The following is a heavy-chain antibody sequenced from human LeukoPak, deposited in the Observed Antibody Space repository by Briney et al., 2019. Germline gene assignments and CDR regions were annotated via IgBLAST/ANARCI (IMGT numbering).Heavy chain of an antibody. CDR3: ARGFFESQGGYFDY. CDR2: INHSGST. V-gene: IGHV4-34*01. CDR1: GGSISSYY. J-gene: IGHJ4*02. Sequence: SETLSLTCTVSGGSISSYYWSWIRQPPGKGLEWIGEINHSGSTNYNPSLKSRVTISVDTSKNQFSLKLSSVTAADTAVYYCARGFFESQGGYFDYWGQGTLVTVSS. D-gene: IGHD3-3*01.